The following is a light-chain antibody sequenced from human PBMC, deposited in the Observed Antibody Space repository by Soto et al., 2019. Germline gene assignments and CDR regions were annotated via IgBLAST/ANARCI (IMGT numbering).Light chain of an antibody. CDR3: QQRGNWPLT. Sequence: EIVLTQSPATLSLSPGDRATLSCRASQSIRNSLAWYQQKPGQAPRLLIYDAFNRATDIPARFSGSGSGADFTLTISRLEPEDFAVYYCQQRGNWPLTFGGGTKVEI. CDR1: QSIRNS. CDR2: DAF. V-gene: IGKV3-11*01. J-gene: IGKJ4*01.